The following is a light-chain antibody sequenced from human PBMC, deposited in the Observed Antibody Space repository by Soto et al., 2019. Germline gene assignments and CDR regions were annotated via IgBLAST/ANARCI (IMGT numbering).Light chain of an antibody. V-gene: IGLV2-8*01. CDR1: SSDVGGYNY. CDR3: CSYAGSSTYV. Sequence: QSALTQPPSASGSPGQSVTISCTGTSSDVGGYNYVSWYQQHPGKAPKLMIYEVSKRPSGVPDRFSGSKSGNTASLTVSGLQAEDEADYHCCSYAGSSTYVFGTGTKVTVL. J-gene: IGLJ1*01. CDR2: EVS.